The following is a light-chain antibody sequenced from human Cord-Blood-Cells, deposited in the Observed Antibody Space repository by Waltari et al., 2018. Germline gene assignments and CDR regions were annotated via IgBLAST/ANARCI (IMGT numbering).Light chain of an antibody. J-gene: IGKJ4*01. CDR3: QQRSNWPLT. V-gene: IGKV3-11*01. CDR2: DAS. Sequence: EIVLSHSQATLSLSTGGRATPSCSASQSVSSYLAWYQQKPGQAPRLLIYDASNRATGIPARFSGSGSGTDFTLTISSLEPEDFAVYYCQQRSNWPLTFGGGTKVEIK. CDR1: QSVSSY.